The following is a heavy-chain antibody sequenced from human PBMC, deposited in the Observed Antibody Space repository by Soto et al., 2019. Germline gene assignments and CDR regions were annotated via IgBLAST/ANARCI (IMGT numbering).Heavy chain of an antibody. CDR1: GDSVSNNSVA. D-gene: IGHD3-10*01. CDR2: TYYRSKWHY. V-gene: IGHV6-1*01. CDR3: ARTLRGRGVKYFDD. Sequence: PLQTLSLTCAISGDSVSNNSVAWNWVRQSPSRGLEWLGRTYYRSKWHYDYAPSVRSRITINPDTSKNHFSLQLNSVSPEDAAVYYCARTLRGRGVKYFDDWGQGTLVTVS. J-gene: IGHJ4*02.